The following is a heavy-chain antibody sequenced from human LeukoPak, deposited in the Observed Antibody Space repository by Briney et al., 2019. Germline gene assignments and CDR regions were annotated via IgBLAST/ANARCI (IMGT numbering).Heavy chain of an antibody. CDR2: IRSDGSDK. V-gene: IGHV3-30*02. J-gene: IGHJ4*02. D-gene: IGHD4-11*01. Sequence: GGSLRLSCAASGFTFSSYGMHWVRQAPGKGLEWVAFIRSDGSDKYYADSVKGRFTISRDSSKCTLYLQMNSLRAEDTAIYYCSKDRNINYGFFDYWGQGTLVTVSS. CDR1: GFTFSSYG. CDR3: SKDRNINYGFFDY.